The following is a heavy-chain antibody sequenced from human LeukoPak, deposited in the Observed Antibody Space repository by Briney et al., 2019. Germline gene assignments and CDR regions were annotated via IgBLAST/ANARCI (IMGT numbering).Heavy chain of an antibody. D-gene: IGHD6-19*01. CDR2: ISSSSSYI. CDR1: GFTFSSYA. V-gene: IGHV3-21*01. Sequence: GGSLRLSCAASGFTFSSYAMSWVRQAPGKGLEWVSSISSSSSYIYYADSVKGRFTISRDNAKNSLYLQMNSLRAEDTAVYYCARASRSIAVAGFDYWGQGTLVTVSS. CDR3: ARASRSIAVAGFDY. J-gene: IGHJ4*02.